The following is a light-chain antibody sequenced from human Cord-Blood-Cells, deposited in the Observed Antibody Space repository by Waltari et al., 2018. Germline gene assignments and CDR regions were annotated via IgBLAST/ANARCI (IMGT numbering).Light chain of an antibody. V-gene: IGLV2-14*01. CDR2: DVS. J-gene: IGLJ2*01. CDR1: SSDVGGCNY. CDR3: SSYTSSSTLVV. Sequence: QSALTQPASVSGSPVQSLPISCTGTSSDVGGCNYVSCYQQHPGKAPKLMIYDVSNRPSGVSNRFSGSKSGNTASLTISGLQAEDEADYYCSSYTSSSTLVVFGGGTKLTVL.